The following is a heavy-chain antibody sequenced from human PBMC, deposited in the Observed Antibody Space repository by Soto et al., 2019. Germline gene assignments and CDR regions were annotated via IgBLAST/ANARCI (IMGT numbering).Heavy chain of an antibody. CDR3: ARPVAGTGYYYGMDV. CDR2: ISAYNGNT. D-gene: IGHD6-19*01. V-gene: IGHV1-18*01. Sequence: GASVKVSCKASGYTFTSYGISWVRQAPGQGLEWMGWISAYNGNTNYAQKLQGRVTMTTDTSTSTAYMELRSLRSDDTAVYYFARPVAGTGYYYGMDVWGQGTTVTVSS. J-gene: IGHJ6*02. CDR1: GYTFTSYG.